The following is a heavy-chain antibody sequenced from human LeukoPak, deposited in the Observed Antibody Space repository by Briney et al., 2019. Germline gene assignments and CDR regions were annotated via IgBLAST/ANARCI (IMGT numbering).Heavy chain of an antibody. J-gene: IGHJ4*02. CDR2: ISSSGSTI. CDR1: GFTFSDYY. CDR3: ASHYYGSGKFED. V-gene: IGHV3-11*04. Sequence: PGGSLRLSCAASGFTFSDYYMSWIRQAPGKGLEWVSYISSSGSTIYYADSVKGRITVSRDNAKNSLYLQMNSLRAEDTAVYYCASHYYGSGKFEDWGQGTLVTVSS. D-gene: IGHD3-10*01.